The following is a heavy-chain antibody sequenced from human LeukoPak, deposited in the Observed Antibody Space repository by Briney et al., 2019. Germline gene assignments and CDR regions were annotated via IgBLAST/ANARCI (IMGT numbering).Heavy chain of an antibody. J-gene: IGHJ5*02. CDR3: ARGPLAFRRVAGIFS. V-gene: IGHV4-34*01. Sequence: PSETLSLTCAVSGGSFNGYSYTWIRQPSGKGLEWIGEIIHSGGTSYNPSLKSRLTISVDTSRKQFSLKLTSVTAADTALYFCARGPLAFRRVAGIFSWGRGTQVTVSS. CDR2: IIHSGGT. CDR1: GGSFNGYS. D-gene: IGHD6-19*01.